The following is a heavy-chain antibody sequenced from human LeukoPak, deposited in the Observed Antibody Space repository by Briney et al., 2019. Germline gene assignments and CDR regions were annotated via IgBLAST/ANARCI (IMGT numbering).Heavy chain of an antibody. V-gene: IGHV4-30-4*01. D-gene: IGHD4-17*01. CDR1: GGSISSDDYY. Sequence: PSETLSLTCTVSGGSISSDDYYWSWVRQPPGKGLEWIGYIYYSGTTYYNPSLKSRVIISVDTSKNQFSLKLSSVTAADTAVYYCARATTVTTNYYGMDVWGQGTRSPSP. J-gene: IGHJ6*02. CDR3: ARATTVTTNYYGMDV. CDR2: IYYSGTT.